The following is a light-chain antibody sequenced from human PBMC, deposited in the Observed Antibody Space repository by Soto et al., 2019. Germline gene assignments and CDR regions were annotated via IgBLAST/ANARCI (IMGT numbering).Light chain of an antibody. V-gene: IGKV1-33*01. CDR2: DAS. Sequence: DIQMTQSSSSLSASVGDRVTITCQASQDISNYLNWYQQKPGKAPKLLIYDASNLETGVPSRFSGSGSGTDFTFTISSLQPEDIATYYCQQYDNLPPPTFGGGTKVEIK. CDR1: QDISNY. CDR3: QQYDNLPPPT. J-gene: IGKJ4*01.